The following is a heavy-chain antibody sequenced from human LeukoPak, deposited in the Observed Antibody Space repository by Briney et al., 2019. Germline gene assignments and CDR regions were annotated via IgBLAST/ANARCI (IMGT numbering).Heavy chain of an antibody. CDR3: ARETSQKGAHYMDV. J-gene: IGHJ6*03. CDR1: GGSISSYY. V-gene: IGHV4-59*01. Sequence: SETLSLTCTVSGGSISSYYWSWIRQPPGKGLEWIGNIYYSGSTNYNPSLKSRVTISVDTSKNQFSLKLSSVTAADTAVYYCARETSQKGAHYMDVWGKGTTVTTSS. D-gene: IGHD3-16*01. CDR2: IYYSGST.